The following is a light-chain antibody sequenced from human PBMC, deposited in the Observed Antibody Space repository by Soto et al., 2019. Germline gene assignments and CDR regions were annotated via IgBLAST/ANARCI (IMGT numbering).Light chain of an antibody. CDR2: GAS. CDR3: QQYNNWPPIT. CDR1: QSVGTN. J-gene: IGKJ5*01. Sequence: EIVMTQSPATLSVSPGERATLSCRASQSVGTNLAWYQQKPGQAPRLLIYGASSRATGIPARFSGSGSGTDFTLTISSLQSEDFAIYYYQQYNNWPPITFGQGTRLEIK. V-gene: IGKV3-15*01.